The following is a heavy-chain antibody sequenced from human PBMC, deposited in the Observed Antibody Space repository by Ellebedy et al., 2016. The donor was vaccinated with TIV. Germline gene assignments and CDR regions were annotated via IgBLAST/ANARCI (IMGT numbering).Heavy chain of an antibody. V-gene: IGHV1-46*01. CDR2: INPSGGST. D-gene: IGHD2-21*02. J-gene: IGHJ6*02. Sequence: AASVKVSCKASGYTFTSYYMHWVRQAPGQGLEWMGIINPSGGSTSYAQKFQGRVTMTRDTSTSTVYMELSSLRSEDTAVYYCARDQRGCGGDCYPQFDYYGMDVWGQGTTVTVSS. CDR3: ARDQRGCGGDCYPQFDYYGMDV. CDR1: GYTFTSYY.